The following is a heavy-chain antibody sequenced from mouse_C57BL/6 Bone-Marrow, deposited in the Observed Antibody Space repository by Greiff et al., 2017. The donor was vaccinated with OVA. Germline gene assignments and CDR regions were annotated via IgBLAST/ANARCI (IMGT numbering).Heavy chain of an antibody. V-gene: IGHV5-2*01. CDR2: INSDGGST. D-gene: IGHD4-1*01. J-gene: IGHJ4*01. CDR3: ARTGTRGAIDY. Sequence: EVKLVESGGGLVQPGESLKLSCESNEYEFPSHDMSWVRKTPEKRLELVAAINSDGGSTYYPDTMERRFIISRDNTKKALYLQMSSLRSEDTALYYGARTGTRGAIDYWGQGTSVTVSS. CDR1: EYEFPSHD.